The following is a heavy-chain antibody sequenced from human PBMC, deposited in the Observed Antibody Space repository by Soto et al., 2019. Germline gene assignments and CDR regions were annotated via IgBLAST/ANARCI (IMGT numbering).Heavy chain of an antibody. CDR1: GGSVSSGSYY. Sequence: SETLSLTCTVSGGSVSSGSYYWSWIRQPPGKGLGWIGYIYYSGSTNYNPSLKSRVTISVDTSKNQFSLKLSSVTAADTAVYYCARGKVDTAILSGGSLHGYGMDVWGQGTTVTVSS. CDR3: ARGKVDTAILSGGSLHGYGMDV. J-gene: IGHJ6*02. V-gene: IGHV4-61*01. CDR2: IYYSGST. D-gene: IGHD5-18*01.